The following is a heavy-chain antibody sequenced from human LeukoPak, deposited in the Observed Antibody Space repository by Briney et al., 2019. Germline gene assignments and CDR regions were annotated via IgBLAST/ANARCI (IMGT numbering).Heavy chain of an antibody. CDR1: GYTFTSYD. Sequence: ASVTVSCKASGYTFTSYDINWVRQATGQGLEWMGWMNPNSGNTGYAQKFQGRVTMTRNTSISTAYMELSSLRSEDTAVYYCARPSRRWLPHFDYWGQGTLVTVSS. V-gene: IGHV1-8*01. J-gene: IGHJ4*02. D-gene: IGHD5-24*01. CDR3: ARPSRRWLPHFDY. CDR2: MNPNSGNT.